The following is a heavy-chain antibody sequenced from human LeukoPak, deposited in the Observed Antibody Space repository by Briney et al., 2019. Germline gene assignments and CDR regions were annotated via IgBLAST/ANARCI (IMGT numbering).Heavy chain of an antibody. D-gene: IGHD3-3*01. CDR3: ATDRGWRTSGYYLYYFEY. J-gene: IGHJ4*02. V-gene: IGHV3-21*01. CDR1: GFTFSSYS. CDR2: ISSSSSYT. Sequence: GGSLRLSCAASGFTFSSYSMNWVRQAPGKGLEWVSSISSSSSYTYYADSVKGRFTISRDNAKNSLYLQMNSLRAEDTAVYYCATDRGWRTSGYYLYYFEYWGQGTLVTFSS.